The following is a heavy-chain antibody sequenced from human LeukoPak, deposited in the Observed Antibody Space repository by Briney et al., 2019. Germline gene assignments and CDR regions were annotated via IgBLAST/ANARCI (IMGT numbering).Heavy chain of an antibody. Sequence: ASVKVSCKASGGTFSSYAISWVRQAPGQGLEWMGGIIPIFGTANYAQKFQGRVTITADESTSTAYMELSSLRSEDTAVYYCAREGGIITGTTHPFDYWGQGTLVTVSS. CDR2: IIPIFGTA. CDR1: GGTFSSYA. CDR3: AREGGIITGTTHPFDY. J-gene: IGHJ4*02. D-gene: IGHD1-20*01. V-gene: IGHV1-69*13.